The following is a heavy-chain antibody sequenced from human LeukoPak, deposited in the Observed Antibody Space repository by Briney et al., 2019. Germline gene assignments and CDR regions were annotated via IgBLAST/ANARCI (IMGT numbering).Heavy chain of an antibody. CDR2: ISSSSSYI. V-gene: IGHV3-21*01. J-gene: IGHJ4*02. D-gene: IGHD6-13*01. Sequence: GGSLRLSCAASGFTFSSYSMNWVRQAPGKGLEWVSSISSSSSYIYYADSVKGRFTISRDNAKNSLYLQMNSLRAEDTALYYCASAFDTSSPFYWGQGTLVTVSS. CDR1: GFTFSSYS. CDR3: ASAFDTSSPFY.